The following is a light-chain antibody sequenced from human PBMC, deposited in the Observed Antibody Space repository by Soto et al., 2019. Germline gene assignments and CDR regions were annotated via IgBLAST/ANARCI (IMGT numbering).Light chain of an antibody. CDR3: GPWDTSLSAVV. CDR1: SSNIGKNY. J-gene: IGLJ2*01. Sequence: QSVLTQPPSVSAAPGQTGTISCSGASSNIGKNYVSWYQQLPGAAPKLVIFDTNKRPSGIPDRFSGSKSGTAAALDITALQTGDEADYYCGPWDTSLSAVVFGGGTELTVL. V-gene: IGLV1-51*01. CDR2: DTN.